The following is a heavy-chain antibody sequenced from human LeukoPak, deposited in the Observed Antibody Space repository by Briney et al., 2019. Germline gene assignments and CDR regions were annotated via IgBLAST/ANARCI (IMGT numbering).Heavy chain of an antibody. D-gene: IGHD4-23*01. Sequence: SQTLSLTCTVSGGSISSGDYYWSWIRQPPGKGLEWIGYIYYSGSTYYNPSLKSRVTISVDTSKNQFSLKLSSVTAADTAVYYCASSVVTPYYFDYWGRGTLVTVSS. CDR3: ASSVVTPYYFDY. J-gene: IGHJ4*02. V-gene: IGHV4-30-4*08. CDR1: GGSISSGDYY. CDR2: IYYSGST.